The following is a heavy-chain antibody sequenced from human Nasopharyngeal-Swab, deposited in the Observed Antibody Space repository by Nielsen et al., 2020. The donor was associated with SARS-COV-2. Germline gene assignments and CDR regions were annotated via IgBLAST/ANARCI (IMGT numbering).Heavy chain of an antibody. CDR3: ARAGDSSGWYPPYYFDY. V-gene: IGHV3-53*01. CDR2: FYSGGST. D-gene: IGHD6-19*01. CDR1: GFTVSSNY. J-gene: IGHJ4*02. Sequence: GESLKISCAASGFTVSSNYMNWVRQAPGKGLEWVSLFYSGGSTYYADSVRGRFTISRDNSKNTLYLQMNSLRAEDTAVYYCARAGDSSGWYPPYYFDYWGQGTLVTVSS.